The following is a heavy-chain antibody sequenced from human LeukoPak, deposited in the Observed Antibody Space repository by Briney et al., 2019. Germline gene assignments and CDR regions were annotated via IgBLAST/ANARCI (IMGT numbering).Heavy chain of an antibody. CDR2: ISSSSSYI. J-gene: IGHJ4*02. CDR1: GFTFSSYS. CDR3: ARGPAVADY. Sequence: GGSLRLSCAASGFTFSSYSMNWVRQVPGKGLEWVSSISSSSSYIYYADSVKGRFTISRDNAKNSLYLQMNRLRAEDTAVHYCARGPAVADYWGQGTLVTVSS. V-gene: IGHV3-21*01. D-gene: IGHD6-19*01.